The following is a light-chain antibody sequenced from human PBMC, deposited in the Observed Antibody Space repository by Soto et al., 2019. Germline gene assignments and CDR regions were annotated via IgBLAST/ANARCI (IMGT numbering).Light chain of an antibody. V-gene: IGKV3-15*01. CDR1: QSVNLN. CDR3: QQCVSWPPLT. CDR2: GAS. Sequence: EIVMTQSPATLSVSPGETATLSCRASQSVNLNLAWCQQKPGQAPRLLIYGASIRATGIPARFSGSGAGTEFTLTINSLQSEDSAVYYCQQCVSWPPLTFGGGTTVEIK. J-gene: IGKJ4*01.